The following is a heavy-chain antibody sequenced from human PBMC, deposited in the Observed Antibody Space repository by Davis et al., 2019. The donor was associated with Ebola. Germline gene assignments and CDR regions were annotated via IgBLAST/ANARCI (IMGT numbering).Heavy chain of an antibody. CDR3: ARLNEERSPLYYFDN. Sequence: GSLRLSCTISGLAFGKDTLSWFRQAPGKGLEWVSVIYSGGGTKYADSVKGRFTISRDHSKNTLYLQMNNLRAEDTAVYYCARLNEERSPLYYFDNWGQGTLVTVSS. D-gene: IGHD1-1*01. J-gene: IGHJ4*02. CDR2: IYSGGGT. V-gene: IGHV3-53*01. CDR1: GLAFGKDT.